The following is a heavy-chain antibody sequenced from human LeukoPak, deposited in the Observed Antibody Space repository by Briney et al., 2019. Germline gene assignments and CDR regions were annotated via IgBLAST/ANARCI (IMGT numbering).Heavy chain of an antibody. Sequence: GGSLRLSCAASRFTLSTYWMSWVRQAPGKGLEWVAHIKQDGSQEYYVDSVKGRFTISRDSAKNSLYLQMNSLRAEDTAVYYCAKSRDSSGYLGLSGYWGQGTLVTVSS. CDR3: AKSRDSSGYLGLSGY. D-gene: IGHD3-22*01. V-gene: IGHV3-7*01. CDR1: RFTLSTYW. J-gene: IGHJ4*02. CDR2: IKQDGSQE.